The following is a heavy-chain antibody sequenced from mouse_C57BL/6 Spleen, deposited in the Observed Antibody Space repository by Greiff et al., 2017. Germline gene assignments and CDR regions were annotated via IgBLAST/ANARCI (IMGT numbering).Heavy chain of an antibody. CDR1: GFTFSDYY. D-gene: IGHD2-2*01. CDR2: ISNGGGST. J-gene: IGHJ2*01. Sequence: EVKLVESGGGLVQPGGSLKLSCAASGFTFSDYYMYWVRQTPEKRLEWVAYISNGGGSTYYPDTVKGRFTISRNNAKNTLYLQMSRLKSEDTAMYCCARQGVTAFDYWGQGTTLTVSS. V-gene: IGHV5-12*01. CDR3: ARQGVTAFDY.